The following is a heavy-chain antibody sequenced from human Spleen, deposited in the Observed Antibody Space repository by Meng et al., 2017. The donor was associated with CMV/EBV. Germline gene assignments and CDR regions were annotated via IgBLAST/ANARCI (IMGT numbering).Heavy chain of an antibody. V-gene: IGHV3-21*01. J-gene: IGHJ3*02. Sequence: LTCAASGFTFSSYSMNWVRQTPGKGLEWVSSISSSSRYIYYADSVKGRFTISSDNAKTSLYMQTNSLRAEDTAGYYCARDNGGVDTDHAFDIWGQGTMVTVSS. D-gene: IGHD5-18*01. CDR3: ARDNGGVDTDHAFDI. CDR2: ISSSSRYI. CDR1: GFTFSSYS.